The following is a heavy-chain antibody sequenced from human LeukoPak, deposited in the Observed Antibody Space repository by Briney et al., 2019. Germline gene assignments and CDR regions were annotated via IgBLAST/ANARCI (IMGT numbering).Heavy chain of an antibody. CDR3: AKAPRAAAGTYNGMDV. J-gene: IGHJ6*02. CDR1: GFTFSSYA. V-gene: IGHV3-23*01. D-gene: IGHD6-13*01. Sequence: GGSLRLSCAASGFTFSSYAMSWVRQAPGKGLEWVSAISGSGGSTYYADSVKGRFTISRDNSKNTLYLQLNSLRAEDTAVYYCAKAPRAAAGTYNGMDVWGQGTTVTVSS. CDR2: ISGSGGST.